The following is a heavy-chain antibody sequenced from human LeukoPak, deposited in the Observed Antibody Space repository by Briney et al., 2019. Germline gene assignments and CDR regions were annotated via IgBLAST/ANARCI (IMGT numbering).Heavy chain of an antibody. Sequence: GGSLRLSCAASGFTFDDYGMSWVRQAPGKGLEWVSGINWNGGSTGYADSVKGRFTISRDNATNSLYLQMNSLRAEDTALYYCARTQAPGVGANDAFDIWGQGTMVTVSS. CDR3: ARTQAPGVGANDAFDI. CDR1: GFTFDDYG. CDR2: INWNGGST. V-gene: IGHV3-20*04. J-gene: IGHJ3*02. D-gene: IGHD1-26*01.